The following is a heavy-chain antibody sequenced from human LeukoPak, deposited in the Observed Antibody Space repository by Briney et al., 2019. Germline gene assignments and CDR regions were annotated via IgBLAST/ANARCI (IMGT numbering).Heavy chain of an antibody. CDR1: GYTFTSYY. CDR2: INPSGGST. D-gene: IGHD4-17*01. V-gene: IGHV1-46*01. CDR3: ARGCRTPTTVATPDAFDI. J-gene: IGHJ3*02. Sequence: ASVKVSCKASGYTFTSYYMHWARQAPGQGLEWMGIINPSGGSTSYAQKFQGRVTMTRDTSTSTVYMELSSLRSEDTAVYYCARGCRTPTTVATPDAFDIWGQGTMVTVSS.